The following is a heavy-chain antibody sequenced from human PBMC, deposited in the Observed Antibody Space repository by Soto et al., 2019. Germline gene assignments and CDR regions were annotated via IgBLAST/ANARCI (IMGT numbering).Heavy chain of an antibody. V-gene: IGHV3-30*18. CDR2: ISYDGSNK. D-gene: IGHD6-13*01. J-gene: IGHJ6*02. CDR1: GFTFSSYG. Sequence: GGSLRLSCAASGFTFSSYGMHWVRQAPGKGLEWVAVISYDGSNKYYADSVKGRFTISRDNSKNTLYLQMNSLRAEDTAVYYCAKDIGLFEQQLIPYYYYYGMDVWGQGTTVTVSS. CDR3: AKDIGLFEQQLIPYYYYYGMDV.